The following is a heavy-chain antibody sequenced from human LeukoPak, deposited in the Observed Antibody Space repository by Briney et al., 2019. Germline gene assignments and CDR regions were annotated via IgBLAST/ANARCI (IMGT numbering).Heavy chain of an antibody. D-gene: IGHD3-16*01. CDR1: GYTFTSYD. Sequence: ASVKVSCKASGYTFTSYDINWARQATGQGLEWMGWMNPNSGNTGYAQKFQGRVTMTRNTSISTAYMELSSLRSEDTAVYYCARVPRKGGSLPLGGYWGQGTLVTVSS. V-gene: IGHV1-8*01. J-gene: IGHJ4*02. CDR3: ARVPRKGGSLPLGGY. CDR2: MNPNSGNT.